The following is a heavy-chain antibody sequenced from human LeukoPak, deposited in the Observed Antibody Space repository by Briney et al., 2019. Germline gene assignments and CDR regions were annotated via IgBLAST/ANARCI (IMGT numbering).Heavy chain of an antibody. D-gene: IGHD3-10*01. J-gene: IGHJ5*02. CDR3: ARRGRRFVVRGRWFDP. CDR1: GGSISSSNW. V-gene: IGHV4-4*02. Sequence: SGTLSLTCAVSGGSISSSNWWSWVRQPPGKGLEWIGEIYHSGSTNYNPSLKSRVTISVDTSKNQFSLKLSSVTAADTAVYYCARRGRRFVVRGRWFDPWGQGTLVTVSS. CDR2: IYHSGST.